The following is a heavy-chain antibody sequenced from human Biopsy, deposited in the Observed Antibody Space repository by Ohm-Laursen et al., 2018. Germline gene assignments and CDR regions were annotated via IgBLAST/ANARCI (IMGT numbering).Heavy chain of an antibody. CDR1: GGSFSGYY. J-gene: IGHJ5*02. CDR2: INDSGRT. Sequence: SETLSLTCGVYGGSFSGYYCSWIRQPPGKGLEWIGEINDSGRTNYNPSLRSRVTFSVDTSKNQLSLKLSSVTAADTAVYYCARGTNYYGSGRNRHWFDPWGQGTLVTVSS. V-gene: IGHV4-34*01. CDR3: ARGTNYYGSGRNRHWFDP. D-gene: IGHD3-10*01.